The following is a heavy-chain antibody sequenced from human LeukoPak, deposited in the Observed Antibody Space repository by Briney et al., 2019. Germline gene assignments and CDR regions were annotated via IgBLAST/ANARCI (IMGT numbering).Heavy chain of an antibody. CDR3: ARNYYDSSGYQEATFNY. D-gene: IGHD3-22*01. CDR2: IWYDGNYK. J-gene: IGHJ4*02. V-gene: IGHV3-33*01. CDR1: GFTFSNYG. Sequence: GTSLRLSCAASGFTFSNYGMHWVRQAPGKELEWVAGIWYDGNYKYYADSVKGRFTISRGNSNNTLFLQMDSLRAEDTAVYYCARNYYDSSGYQEATFNYWGQGTLVTVSS.